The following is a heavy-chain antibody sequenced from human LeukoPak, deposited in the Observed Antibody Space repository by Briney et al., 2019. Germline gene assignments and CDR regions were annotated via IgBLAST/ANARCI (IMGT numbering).Heavy chain of an antibody. J-gene: IGHJ4*02. Sequence: GGSLRLSCAASGFTFSNYAMSWVRQAPGKGLEWVSGISGGGSYTYYADSVEGRFTISRDNSKNTLSLQMNSLRAEDTVVYYCAKDSRGTTTTIYYFDCWGQGTLVTVSS. D-gene: IGHD4-17*01. V-gene: IGHV3-23*01. CDR3: AKDSRGTTTTIYYFDC. CDR1: GFTFSNYA. CDR2: ISGGGSYT.